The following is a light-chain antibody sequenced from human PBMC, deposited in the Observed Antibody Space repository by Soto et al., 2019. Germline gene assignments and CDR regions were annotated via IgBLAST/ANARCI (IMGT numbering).Light chain of an antibody. J-gene: IGKJ4*01. Sequence: EIVLTQSPGTLSLSPGERATLSCRASQSVSSSYLAWYQQKPGQAPRLLIYGASSRATGIPDRFSGSGSGTDFTLTISRLEPEDCAMYYCQQYGSSPPTVGGGTKVEIK. CDR3: QQYGSSPPT. V-gene: IGKV3-20*01. CDR1: QSVSSSY. CDR2: GAS.